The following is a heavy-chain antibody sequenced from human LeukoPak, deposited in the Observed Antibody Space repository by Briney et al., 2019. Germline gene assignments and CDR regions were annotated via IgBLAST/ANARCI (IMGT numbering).Heavy chain of an antibody. CDR3: ARELNPPFAS. D-gene: IGHD3-16*01. Sequence: PGGSLRLSCAASGFTFSSYAMGWIRQAPGKGLEWVSGISGSGVTTYYVDSAKGRFTISRDNPKNTLYLQMHSLRAEDTAIYYCARELNPPFASWGQGTLVTVSS. CDR2: ISGSGVTT. CDR1: GFTFSSYA. V-gene: IGHV3-23*01. J-gene: IGHJ4*02.